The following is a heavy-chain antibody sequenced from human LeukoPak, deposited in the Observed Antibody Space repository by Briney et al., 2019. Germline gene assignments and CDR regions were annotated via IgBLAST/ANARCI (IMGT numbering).Heavy chain of an antibody. CDR2: ISYSGST. Sequence: SETLSLTCAVYGGSFSGYYWSWIRQPPGKGLEWIGYISYSGSTNYNPSLNSRITISVDTSKNQFSLKLSFVTAADTAVYYCARAPTVTFFDYWGQGTLVTVSS. J-gene: IGHJ4*02. D-gene: IGHD4-17*01. CDR1: GGSFSGYY. CDR3: ARAPTVTFFDY. V-gene: IGHV4-59*08.